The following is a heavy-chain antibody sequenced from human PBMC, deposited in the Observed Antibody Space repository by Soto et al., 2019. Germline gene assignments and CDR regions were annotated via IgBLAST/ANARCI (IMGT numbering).Heavy chain of an antibody. J-gene: IGHJ4*02. CDR3: ARGGGDEFDY. CDR1: GFTFSRYG. V-gene: IGHV3-33*01. D-gene: IGHD2-21*02. Sequence: QVQLVESGGGVVQPGRSLRLSCAASGFTFSRYGMHWVRQAPGKGLEWVAVIWYDGSNIHYADSVKGRFTISRDNSKNTLYLQMNSLRVEDTAVYYCARGGGDEFDYWGQGTLVTVSS. CDR2: IWYDGSNI.